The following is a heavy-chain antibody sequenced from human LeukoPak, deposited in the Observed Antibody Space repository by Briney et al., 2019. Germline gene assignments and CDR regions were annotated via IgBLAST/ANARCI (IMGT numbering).Heavy chain of an antibody. CDR3: ARGGRGSAAVVAPRSFDI. CDR2: VSGSGSST. Sequence: GGSLRLSCAASGFTVSSNYMSWVRQAPGKGLEWVSAVSGSGSSTYCTDSVKGRFTIFRDNSKNTLYLQMNSLRAEDSALYYCARGGRGSAAVVAPRSFDIWGQGTMVTVSS. CDR1: GFTVSSNY. V-gene: IGHV3-23*01. J-gene: IGHJ3*02. D-gene: IGHD3-22*01.